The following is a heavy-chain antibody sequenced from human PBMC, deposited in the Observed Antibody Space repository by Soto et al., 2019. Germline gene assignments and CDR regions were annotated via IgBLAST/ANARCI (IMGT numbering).Heavy chain of an antibody. D-gene: IGHD2-8*01. J-gene: IGHJ4*02. Sequence: GSLRLSCAASGFSFSNTRIHWVRQAPGKGLVWVSSINDKDGSTGYADSVKGRFTTSRDNSKNTLYLQMNSLRAEDTAVYYCAKEGLSSLYFFDYWGQGTLVTVSS. CDR3: AKEGLSSLYFFDY. V-gene: IGHV3-74*01. CDR2: INDKDGST. CDR1: GFSFSNTR.